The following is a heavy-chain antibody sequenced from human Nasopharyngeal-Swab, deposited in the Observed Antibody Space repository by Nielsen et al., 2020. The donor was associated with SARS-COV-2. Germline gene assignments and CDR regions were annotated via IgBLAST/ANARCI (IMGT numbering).Heavy chain of an antibody. V-gene: IGHV3-23*01. D-gene: IGHD5-12*01. CDR3: AKDRDSGDDSGEYYHYYGMDV. J-gene: IGHJ6*02. Sequence: GESLKTSCSAPGFIFKNYVMDWVRQAPGRGLEWVSAISGADDSTKYADSVKGRFTISRDNSKNTLDLQMNSLRAEDTAMYYCAKDRDSGDDSGEYYHYYGMDVWGQGTSVTVS. CDR1: GFIFKNYV. CDR2: ISGADDST.